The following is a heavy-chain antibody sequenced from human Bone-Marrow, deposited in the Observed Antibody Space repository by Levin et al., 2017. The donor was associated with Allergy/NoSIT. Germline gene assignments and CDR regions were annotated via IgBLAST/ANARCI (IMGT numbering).Heavy chain of an antibody. J-gene: IGHJ4*02. CDR3: ASHYYDSSGYF. CDR1: GFTFRSSS. CDR2: ISSSSSYI. Sequence: LSLPCAASGFTFRSSSMNWVRQAPGKGLEWVSSISSSSSYIYYADSVKGRFTISRDNAKNSLYLQMNSLRAEDTAVYYCASHYYDSSGYFWGQGTLVTVSS. V-gene: IGHV3-21*01. D-gene: IGHD3-22*01.